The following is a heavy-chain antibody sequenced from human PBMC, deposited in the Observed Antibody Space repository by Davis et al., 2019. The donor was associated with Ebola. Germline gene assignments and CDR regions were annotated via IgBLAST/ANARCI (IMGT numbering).Heavy chain of an antibody. CDR1: GFTFSSYA. J-gene: IGHJ6*02. Sequence: GGSLRLSCAASGFTFSSYAMTWVRQAPGKGLEWVSAISGSGGTTYYAGSVKGRFTVSRDNSKKTMYLQMNSLRAEDTAVYYCAKGREYTNYYYYAMDVWGQGTTVTVSS. V-gene: IGHV3-23*01. CDR2: ISGSGGTT. D-gene: IGHD2/OR15-2a*01. CDR3: AKGREYTNYYYYAMDV.